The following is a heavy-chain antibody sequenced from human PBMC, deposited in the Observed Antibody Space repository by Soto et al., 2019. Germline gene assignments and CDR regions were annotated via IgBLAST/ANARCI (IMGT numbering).Heavy chain of an antibody. Sequence: SETLSLTCTVSGGSISDFYWSCARQPPGKGLEWIGYSYYSGRTDYNPSLKGRVTISIDTSKNRFSLKLRSVTAADTAVYYCATVGEVPARAFDYLGQGPMVTVS. CDR3: ATVGEVPARAFDY. V-gene: IGHV4-59*01. J-gene: IGHJ4*02. CDR1: GGSISDFY. CDR2: SYYSGRT. D-gene: IGHD2-2*01.